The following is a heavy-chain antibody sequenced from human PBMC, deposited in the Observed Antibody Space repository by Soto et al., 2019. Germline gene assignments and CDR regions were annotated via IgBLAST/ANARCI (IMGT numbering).Heavy chain of an antibody. Sequence: SQTLSLTCAISGDSVSSNSAAWNWIRQSPSRGLEWLGRTYYRSKWYNDYAVSVKSRITINPDTSKNQFSLQLNSVTPEDTAVYFCARTRVYDSYNYYGMAVWGQGTTVTVSS. D-gene: IGHD3-3*01. CDR1: GDSVSSNSAA. CDR3: ARTRVYDSYNYYGMAV. V-gene: IGHV6-1*01. J-gene: IGHJ6*02. CDR2: TYYRSKWYN.